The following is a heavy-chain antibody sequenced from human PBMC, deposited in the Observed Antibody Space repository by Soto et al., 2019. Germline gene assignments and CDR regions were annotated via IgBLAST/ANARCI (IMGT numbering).Heavy chain of an antibody. V-gene: IGHV3-30-3*01. CDR3: ARDKSPYSSGWHNRHFDY. CDR1: GFTFSSYA. Sequence: QVQLVESGGGVVQPGRSLRLSCAASGFTFSSYAMHWVRQAPGKGLEGVAVMSYDGSNKYYADSVKGRFTISRDNSKNTXXLQMNSLRAEDTAVYYCARDKSPYSSGWHNRHFDYWGQGTLVTVSS. D-gene: IGHD6-19*01. CDR2: MSYDGSNK. J-gene: IGHJ4*02.